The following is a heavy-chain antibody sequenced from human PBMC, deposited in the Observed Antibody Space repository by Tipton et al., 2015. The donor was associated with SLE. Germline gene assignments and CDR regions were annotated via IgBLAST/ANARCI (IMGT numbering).Heavy chain of an antibody. J-gene: IGHJ4*02. D-gene: IGHD3-22*01. CDR2: IYDSEST. CDR1: GGSISSYR. V-gene: IGHV4-59*01. CDR3: ARVGDGTGYYYSLPRPSFDA. Sequence: TLSLTCTVSGGSISSYRWSWIRQPPGKGLEWIGYIYDSESTKFNPPLESRVTISLDLSNNQFSLRLTSVTAADTAVYYCARVGDGTGYYYSLPRPSFDAWGQGTLVTVSS.